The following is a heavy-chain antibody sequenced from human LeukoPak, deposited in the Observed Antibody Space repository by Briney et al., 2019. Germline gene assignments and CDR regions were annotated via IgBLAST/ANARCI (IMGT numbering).Heavy chain of an antibody. CDR1: GGTFSSYA. CDR3: ARDLTGYYYYYGMDV. V-gene: IGHV1-69*13. Sequence: SVKVSCKASGGTFSSYAISWVRQAPGQGLEWMGGIIPIFGTANYAQKFQGRVTITADESTSTAYMELSGLRSEDTAVYYCARDLTGYYYYYGMDVWGQGTTVTVSS. J-gene: IGHJ6*02. CDR2: IIPIFGTA. D-gene: IGHD7-27*01.